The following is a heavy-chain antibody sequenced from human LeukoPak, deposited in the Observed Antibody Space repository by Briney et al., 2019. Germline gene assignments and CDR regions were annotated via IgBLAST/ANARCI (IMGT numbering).Heavy chain of an antibody. Sequence: PGRSLRLSCAASGFTFGDYAMSWVRQAPGKGLEWVGFIRSNAYGGATEYAAPVKGRFTISRDDSKSITYLQMNSLKTEDTAVYYCTRSGGYNYLYYFDYWGQGTLLTVSS. CDR2: IRSNAYGGAT. CDR3: TRSGGYNYLYYFDY. CDR1: GFTFGDYA. J-gene: IGHJ4*02. V-gene: IGHV3-49*04. D-gene: IGHD5-24*01.